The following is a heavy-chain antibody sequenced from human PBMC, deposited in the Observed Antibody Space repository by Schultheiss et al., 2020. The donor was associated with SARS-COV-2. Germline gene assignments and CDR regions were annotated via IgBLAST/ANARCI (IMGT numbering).Heavy chain of an antibody. Sequence: GGSLRLSCAASGFTFSSYAMHWVRQAPGKGLEWVAVISYYGSNKYYADSVKGRFTISRDNSKNTLYLQMNSLRAEDTAVYYCARHVDAGYSSGWYNYWGQGTLVTVSS. V-gene: IGHV3-30*04. CDR1: GFTFSSYA. J-gene: IGHJ4*02. D-gene: IGHD6-19*01. CDR3: ARHVDAGYSSGWYNY. CDR2: ISYYGSNK.